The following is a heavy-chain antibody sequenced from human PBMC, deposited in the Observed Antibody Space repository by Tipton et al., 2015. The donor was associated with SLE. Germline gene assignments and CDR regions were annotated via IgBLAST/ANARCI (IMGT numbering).Heavy chain of an antibody. CDR1: GGSISSSNHY. CDR2: ILYTGST. Sequence: TLSLTCTVSGGSISSSNHYWGWIRQPPGKGLEWIGSILYTGSTYYNPSLRSRITISLDTSKSQFSLKLSSVTAADTAVYYCGRHRLSVNLPDGYFDLWGRGSLVTVCS. D-gene: IGHD4/OR15-4a*01. V-gene: IGHV4-39*07. CDR3: GRHRLSVNLPDGYFDL. J-gene: IGHJ2*01.